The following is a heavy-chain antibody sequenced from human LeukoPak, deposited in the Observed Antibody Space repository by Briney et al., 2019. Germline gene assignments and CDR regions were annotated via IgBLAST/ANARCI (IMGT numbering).Heavy chain of an antibody. V-gene: IGHV4-31*03. D-gene: IGHD6-13*01. CDR1: GGSISSGGYY. Sequence: SETLSLTYTVSGGSISSGGYYWSWIRQHPGKGLEWSGYIYYSGSTYYNPSLKSRVTISVDTSKNQFSLKLSSVTAADTAVYYCASSTGASGQQPVDYWGQGTLVTVSS. CDR2: IYYSGST. CDR3: ASSTGASGQQPVDY. J-gene: IGHJ4*02.